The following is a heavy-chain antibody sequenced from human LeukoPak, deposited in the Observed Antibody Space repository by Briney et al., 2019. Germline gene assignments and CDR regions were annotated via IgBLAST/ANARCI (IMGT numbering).Heavy chain of an antibody. D-gene: IGHD5-18*01. V-gene: IGHV3-20*04. Sequence: GGSLRLSCAASGFTFDDYGMSWVRQAPGKGLEWVSGINWNGGSTGYADSVKGRFTISRDNAKNSRYLQMNSLRAEDTALYYCARVPGRGYSMYYFDYWGQGTLVTVSS. CDR2: INWNGGST. J-gene: IGHJ4*02. CDR3: ARVPGRGYSMYYFDY. CDR1: GFTFDDYG.